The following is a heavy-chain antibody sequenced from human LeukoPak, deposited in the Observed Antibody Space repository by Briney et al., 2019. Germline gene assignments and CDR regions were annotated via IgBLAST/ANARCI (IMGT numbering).Heavy chain of an antibody. V-gene: IGHV4-39*01. D-gene: IGHD3-16*01. CDR3: ATTPHCEGGGFDI. J-gene: IGHJ3*02. CDR2: VYYTGRT. Sequence: SETLSLTCTVSADSISTSNYYWGWIRQPPGKGLEWIGSVYYTGRTYDNPSLKSRVTISVDTSKNQFSLKLNSVTAADTAVYYCATTPHCEGGGFDIWGQGTMVTVSS. CDR1: ADSISTSNYY.